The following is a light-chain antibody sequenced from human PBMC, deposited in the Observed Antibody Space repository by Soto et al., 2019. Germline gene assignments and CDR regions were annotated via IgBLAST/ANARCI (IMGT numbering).Light chain of an antibody. CDR2: EVT. J-gene: IGLJ1*01. Sequence: QSVLTQPGSVSGFPGESITIARTGTNSDVGGYNYVSWYQQHTGKAPNILIYEVTNRPSEVSTRFSGSTSGNTPSLPISGLQALDEPAYYFSSHTSGNTRVFGGGTQVPVL. V-gene: IGLV2-14*01. CDR1: NSDVGGYNY. CDR3: SSHTSGNTRV.